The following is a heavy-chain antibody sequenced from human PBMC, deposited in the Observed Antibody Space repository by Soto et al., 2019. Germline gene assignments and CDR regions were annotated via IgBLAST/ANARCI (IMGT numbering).Heavy chain of an antibody. CDR3: TKRSYFDY. CDR2: IRSKPYGGTT. Sequence: SLRLSCIGSGFTFGDYAMSWFRQAPGKGLEWVGFIRSKPYGGTTEYAASVKGRFTISRDDSKSTAYLQMNSLKTEDTGMYYCTKRSYFDYWGQGTPVTVSS. CDR1: GFTFGDYA. D-gene: IGHD1-1*01. J-gene: IGHJ4*02. V-gene: IGHV3-49*03.